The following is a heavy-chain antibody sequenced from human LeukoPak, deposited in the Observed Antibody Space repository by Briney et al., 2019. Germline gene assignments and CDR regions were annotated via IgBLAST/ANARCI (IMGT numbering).Heavy chain of an antibody. V-gene: IGHV3-23*01. CDR3: ARNDWAVVTAAPRYCFDH. CDR1: GFLFTSHA. D-gene: IGHD2-2*01. J-gene: IGHJ4*02. CDR2: ISGSGINT. Sequence: GGSLRLSCAASGFLFTSHAMSWVRQAPGEGLEWVSSISGSGINTYYADSVKGRFTISRDNSKNILFLQMSSLRVEDTAVYYWARNDWAVVTAAPRYCFDHWSKETLVTVSS.